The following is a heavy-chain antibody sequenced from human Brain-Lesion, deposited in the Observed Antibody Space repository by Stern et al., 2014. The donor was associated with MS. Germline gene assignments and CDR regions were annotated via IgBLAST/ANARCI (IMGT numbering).Heavy chain of an antibody. D-gene: IGHD3-22*01. V-gene: IGHV3-30*18. CDR3: AKDRQWLTYFFDY. CDR2: ISYDGSNK. CDR1: GFTFSSFG. J-gene: IGHJ4*02. Sequence: QVQLVESEGGVVQPGRPLRLSCAASGFTFSSFGMHWVRQAPGKGLEWVAVISYDGSNKYYADSVKGRFTISRDNSKNTLYMQMNSLRAEDTAVYYCAKDRQWLTYFFDYWGQGSLVTVSS.